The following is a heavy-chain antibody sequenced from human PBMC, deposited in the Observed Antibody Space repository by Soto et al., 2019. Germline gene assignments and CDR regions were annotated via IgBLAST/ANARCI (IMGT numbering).Heavy chain of an antibody. V-gene: IGHV1-18*01. CDR1: GYTFTSYG. CDR3: ARGWEVVRGEDYYYGMDV. J-gene: IGHJ6*02. CDR2: ISAYNGNT. Sequence: ASVKVSCKASGYTFTSYGISWVRQAPGQGREWMGWISAYNGNTNYAQKLQGRVTMTTDTSTSTAYMELRSLRSDDTAVYYCARGWEVVRGEDYYYGMDVWGQGTTVTVSS. D-gene: IGHD3-10*01.